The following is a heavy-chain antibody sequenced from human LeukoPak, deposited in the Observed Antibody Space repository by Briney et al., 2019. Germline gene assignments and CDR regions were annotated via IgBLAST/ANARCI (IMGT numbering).Heavy chain of an antibody. CDR3: TSRDSSSWYYFDY. CDR2: TRSKANSDAT. Sequence: RGSLRLSCAASGFTSSGSAMHWVRPASGKGREWVGRTRSKANSDATAYAASVKGRFTISRDDSKNTAYLQMNSLKTEDTAVYYCTSRDSSSWYYFDYWGQGTLVTVSS. D-gene: IGHD6-13*01. V-gene: IGHV3-73*01. CDR1: GFTSSGSA. J-gene: IGHJ4*02.